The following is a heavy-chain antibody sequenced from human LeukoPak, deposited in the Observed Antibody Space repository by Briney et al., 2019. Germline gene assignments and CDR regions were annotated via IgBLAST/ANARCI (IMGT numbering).Heavy chain of an antibody. J-gene: IGHJ4*02. V-gene: IGHV4-59*01. CDR3: ARAPEWLVRGFDY. D-gene: IGHD6-19*01. Sequence: SETLSLTCTVSGDSISSYYWSWIRQPPGKGLEWIGYIYYSGSTNYNPSLKSRVTISVDTSKNQFSLKLSSVTAADTAVYYCARAPEWLVRGFDYWGQGTLVTVSS. CDR1: GDSISSYY. CDR2: IYYSGST.